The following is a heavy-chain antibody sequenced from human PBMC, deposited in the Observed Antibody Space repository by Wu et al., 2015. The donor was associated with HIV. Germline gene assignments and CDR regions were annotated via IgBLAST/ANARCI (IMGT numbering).Heavy chain of an antibody. CDR1: GYTFTNYG. J-gene: IGHJ5*02. CDR3: ARDDAPKRITMGSGTDNWFDP. Sequence: QVQLVQSGAEVKKPGASVKVSCKTSGYTFTNYGISWVRQAPGQGLEWMGWISAHTGNTNYAQKFQGRATLTTDTSTGTAYMELRSLRSDDTAVHYCARDDAPKRITMGSGTDNWFDPGAREPWSPSPQ. V-gene: IGHV1-18*01. D-gene: IGHD3-10*01. CDR2: ISAHTGNT.